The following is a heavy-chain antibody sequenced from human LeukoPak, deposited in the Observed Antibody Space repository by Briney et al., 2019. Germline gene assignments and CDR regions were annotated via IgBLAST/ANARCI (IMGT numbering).Heavy chain of an antibody. CDR1: GGSISSYY. V-gene: IGHV4-59*01. J-gene: IGHJ5*02. D-gene: IGHD5-18*01. Sequence: PSETLSLTCTVSGGSISSYYWSWIRQPPGKGLEWIGYIYYSGSTNYNPSLKSRVTISVDTSKNQFSLKLSSVTAADTAVYYCARLGFGYVFDPWGQGALVPVSS. CDR3: ARLGFGYVFDP. CDR2: IYYSGST.